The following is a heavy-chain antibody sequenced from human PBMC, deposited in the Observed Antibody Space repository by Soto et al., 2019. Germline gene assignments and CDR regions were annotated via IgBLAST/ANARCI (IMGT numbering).Heavy chain of an antibody. D-gene: IGHD3-9*01. J-gene: IGHJ3*02. Sequence: EVQLVESGGGLVQPGGSLRLSCAASGFTVTSNFMSWVRQAPGKGLEWVSVIYSGGSTYYADSVKGRFTISRDNSTDTLYLQMNSLRAEDTAVYYWARDSYYDILTGQGRDAFDSWGQGTVVTVSS. CDR3: ARDSYYDILTGQGRDAFDS. V-gene: IGHV3-66*01. CDR2: IYSGGST. CDR1: GFTVTSNF.